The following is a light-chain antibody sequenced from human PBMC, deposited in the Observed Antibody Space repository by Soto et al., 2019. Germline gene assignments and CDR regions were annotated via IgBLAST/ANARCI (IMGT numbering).Light chain of an antibody. CDR2: GAS. J-gene: IGKJ1*01. V-gene: IGKV3-15*01. CDR3: QQYNNWPRT. CDR1: QSVGHN. Sequence: DIVMTQSPVTLSXSPGDRATLSCRASQSVGHNLAWFQQKPGQAPRLLIYGASAGATGIPDRFSGSGFGTEFTLTISSLQSEDLAVYYCQQYNNWPRTFGQGTKVEMK.